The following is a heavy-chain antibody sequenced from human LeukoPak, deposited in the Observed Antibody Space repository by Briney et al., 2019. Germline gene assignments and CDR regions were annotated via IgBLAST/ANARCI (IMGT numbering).Heavy chain of an antibody. J-gene: IGHJ4*02. CDR2: IYPGDSDT. V-gene: IGHV5-51*01. CDR3: ARYGSGTNYFDH. D-gene: IGHD3-10*01. Sequence: GGALQISCKGSGYRFTSYWIGWGRQMPGKGLEGMGVIYPGDSDTRYSPSFQGLVTISADKSFSTVYLQWNILKASDTAMYFCARYGSGTNYFDHWGQGTLVTVSS. CDR1: GYRFTSYW.